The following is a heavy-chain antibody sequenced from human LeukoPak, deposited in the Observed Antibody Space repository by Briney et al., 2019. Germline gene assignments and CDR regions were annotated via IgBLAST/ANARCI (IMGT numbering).Heavy chain of an antibody. CDR2: ISAYNSNT. Sequence: ASVKVSCKASGYTFTSYGISWVRQAPGQGLEWMGWISAYNSNTNYAQKLQGRVTMTTDTSTSTAYMELRSLRSDDTAVYYCARETSYGSGSFRRDYYYYYGMDVWGQGTTVTVSS. V-gene: IGHV1-18*01. D-gene: IGHD3-10*01. CDR1: GYTFTSYG. CDR3: ARETSYGSGSFRRDYYYYYGMDV. J-gene: IGHJ6*02.